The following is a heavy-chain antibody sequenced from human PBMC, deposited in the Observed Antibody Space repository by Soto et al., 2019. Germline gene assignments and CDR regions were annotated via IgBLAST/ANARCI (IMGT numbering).Heavy chain of an antibody. CDR1: GGSFSGYY. J-gene: IGHJ2*01. CDR2: INDRGSI. D-gene: IGHD3-9*01. CDR3: ARESHDILTGPPWVWYFDL. V-gene: IGHV4-34*01. Sequence: QVQLQQWGAGPLRPLETLSLTCGVSGGSFSGYYWAWIRQSPGKGLEWIGEINDRGSINYNPSLKSRVGSSVDTSKNHFSLILRSVTAADTAVYYCARESHDILTGPPWVWYFDLWGRGTLVTVSS.